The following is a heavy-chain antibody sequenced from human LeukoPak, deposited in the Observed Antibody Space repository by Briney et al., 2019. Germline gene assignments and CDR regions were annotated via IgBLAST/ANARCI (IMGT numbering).Heavy chain of an antibody. D-gene: IGHD3-22*01. V-gene: IGHV3-9*01. CDR1: GFTFDDYA. J-gene: IGHJ4*02. CDR3: ARDLYYDSSGYTGGY. Sequence: GRSLRLSCAASGFTFDDYAMHWVRQAPGKGLEWVSGISWNSGSIGYADFVKGRFTISRDNAKNTLYLQMNSLRAEDTAVYYCARDLYYDSSGYTGGYWGQGTLVTVSS. CDR2: ISWNSGSI.